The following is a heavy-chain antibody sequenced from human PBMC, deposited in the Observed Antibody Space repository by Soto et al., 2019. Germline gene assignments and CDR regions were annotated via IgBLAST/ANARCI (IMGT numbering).Heavy chain of an antibody. CDR2: IYYSGST. D-gene: IGHD4-17*01. V-gene: IGHV4-59*08. Sequence: SETLSLTCTVSGGSISSYYWSWIRQPPGKGLEWIGYIYYSGSTNYNPSLKSRVTISVDTSKNQFSLKLSSVTAADTAVYYCASIHYGDYATGIRGGSIFDYWGQGTLVTVSS. J-gene: IGHJ4*02. CDR1: GGSISSYY. CDR3: ASIHYGDYATGIRGGSIFDY.